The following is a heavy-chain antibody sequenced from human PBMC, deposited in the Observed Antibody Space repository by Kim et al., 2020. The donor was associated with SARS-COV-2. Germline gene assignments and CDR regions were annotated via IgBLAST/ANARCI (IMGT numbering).Heavy chain of an antibody. V-gene: IGHV3-21*01. CDR1: GFTFSSYS. Sequence: GGSLRLSCAASGFTFSSYSMNWVRQAPGKGLEWVSSISSSSSYIYYADSVKGRFTVSRDNAKNSLYLQMNSLRAEDTAVYYCASIAAAGAGTYDYYGMDVWGQGTTVSVSS. CDR3: ASIAAAGAGTYDYYGMDV. CDR2: ISSSSSYI. J-gene: IGHJ6*02. D-gene: IGHD6-13*01.